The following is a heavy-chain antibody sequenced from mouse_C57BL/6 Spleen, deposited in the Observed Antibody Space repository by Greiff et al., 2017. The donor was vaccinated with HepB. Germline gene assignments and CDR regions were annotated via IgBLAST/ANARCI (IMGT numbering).Heavy chain of an antibody. CDR3: ARDGNDDWYIDV. J-gene: IGHJ1*03. Sequence: QVQLQQPGAELVKPGASVKLSCKASGYTFTSYWMHWVKQRPGQGLEWIGSIHPSDSDTNYNQKFKGKATLTVDKSSSTAYMQLSSLTSEDSAVYDCARDGNDDWYIDVWGTGTTVTVSS. CDR1: GYTFTSYW. V-gene: IGHV1-74*01. D-gene: IGHD2-2*01. CDR2: IHPSDSDT.